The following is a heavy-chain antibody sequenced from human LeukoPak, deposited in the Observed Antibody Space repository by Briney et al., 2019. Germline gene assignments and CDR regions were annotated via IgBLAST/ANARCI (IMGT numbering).Heavy chain of an antibody. V-gene: IGHV1-8*01. CDR3: ARGDYDSSGYAFDI. CDR1: GYTFTTYD. Sequence: ASVKVSCKTSGYTFTTYDINWVRQATGQGLEWMGWMNPNTGDTGYAQKFQGRVTMTRDTSISTAYMELSRLRSDDTGVYYCARGDYDSSGYAFDIWGQGTMVTVSS. CDR2: MNPNTGDT. D-gene: IGHD3-22*01. J-gene: IGHJ3*02.